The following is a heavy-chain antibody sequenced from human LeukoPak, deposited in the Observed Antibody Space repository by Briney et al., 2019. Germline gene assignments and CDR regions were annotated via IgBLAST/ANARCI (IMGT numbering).Heavy chain of an antibody. Sequence: ASVKVSCKASGYSSTGYYMHWVRQAPGQGLEWMGWINPNSGGTNYAQKFQGWVTMTRDTSISTAYMELSRLRSDDTAVYYCARARDIVVVPAAPPAGYGMDVWGQGTTVTVSS. J-gene: IGHJ6*02. V-gene: IGHV1-2*04. CDR1: GYSSTGYY. D-gene: IGHD2-2*01. CDR3: ARARDIVVVPAAPPAGYGMDV. CDR2: INPNSGGT.